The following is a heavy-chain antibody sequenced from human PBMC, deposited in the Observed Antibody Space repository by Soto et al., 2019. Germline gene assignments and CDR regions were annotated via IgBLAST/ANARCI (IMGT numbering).Heavy chain of an antibody. D-gene: IGHD3-10*01. J-gene: IGHJ6*03. Sequence: GGSLRLSCAASGFTFSSYGMHWVRQAPGKGLEWVAVIWYDGSNKYYADSVKGRFTISRDNSKNTLYLQMNSLRAEDTAVYYCARYYGSGRRRDYYYYMDVWGKGTTVTVSS. CDR1: GFTFSSYG. CDR3: ARYYGSGRRRDYYYYMDV. CDR2: IWYDGSNK. V-gene: IGHV3-33*01.